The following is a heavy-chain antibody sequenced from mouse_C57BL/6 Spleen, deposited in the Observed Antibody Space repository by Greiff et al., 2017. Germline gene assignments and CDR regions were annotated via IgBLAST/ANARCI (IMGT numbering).Heavy chain of an antibody. J-gene: IGHJ3*01. CDR2: IDPENGDT. CDR3: TTKYYGSSLFAY. D-gene: IGHD1-1*01. CDR1: GFNIKDDY. V-gene: IGHV14-4*01. Sequence: VQLKESGAELVRPGASVKLSCTASGFNIKDDYMHWVKQRPEQGLEWIGWIDPENGDTEYASQFQGKATITADTSSNTAYLQISSLTSEDTAVYYCTTKYYGSSLFAYWGQGTLVTVSA.